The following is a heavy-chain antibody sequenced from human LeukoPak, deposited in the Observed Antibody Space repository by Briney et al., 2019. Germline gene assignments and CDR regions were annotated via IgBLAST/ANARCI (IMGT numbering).Heavy chain of an antibody. V-gene: IGHV3-20*01. CDR2: INWNGGST. Sequence: PGGSLRLSCAASGFTLDDYGMSWVRQAPGKGLEWVSGINWNGGSTGYADSVKGRYTISRDNAKNSLYLQMNSLRAEDTALYHCARGYYGSGSSHYYYYYGMDVWGQGTTVTVSS. D-gene: IGHD3-10*01. CDR3: ARGYYGSGSSHYYYYYGMDV. CDR1: GFTLDDYG. J-gene: IGHJ6*02.